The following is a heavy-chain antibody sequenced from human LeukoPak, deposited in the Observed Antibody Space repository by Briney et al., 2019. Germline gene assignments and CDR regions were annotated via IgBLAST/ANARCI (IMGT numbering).Heavy chain of an antibody. V-gene: IGHV4-59*01. Sequence: PSGTLSLTCTVSGGSISSYYWSWIRQPPGKGLEWIGYIYYSGSTNYNPSLKSRVTISVDTSKNQFSLKLSSVTAADTAVYYCARSHLYDTTLSGYFDYWGQGTLVTVSS. J-gene: IGHJ4*02. CDR2: IYYSGST. CDR3: ARSHLYDTTLSGYFDY. D-gene: IGHD3-22*01. CDR1: GGSISSYY.